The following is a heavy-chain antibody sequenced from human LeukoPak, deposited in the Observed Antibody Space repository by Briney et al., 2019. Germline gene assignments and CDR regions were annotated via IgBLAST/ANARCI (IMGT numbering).Heavy chain of an antibody. CDR3: ARGVYCSSTSCYGAFDY. Sequence: SETLSLTCTVSGGSISSSSYYWGWIRQPPGKGLEWIGSISYSGSTYYNPSLKSRVTISVDTSKNQFSLKLSSVTAADTAVYYCARGVYCSSTSCYGAFDYWGQGTLVTVSS. D-gene: IGHD2-2*01. CDR2: ISYSGST. J-gene: IGHJ4*02. V-gene: IGHV4-39*07. CDR1: GGSISSSSYY.